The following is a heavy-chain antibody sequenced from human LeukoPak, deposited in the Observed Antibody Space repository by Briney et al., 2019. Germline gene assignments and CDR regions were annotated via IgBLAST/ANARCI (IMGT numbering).Heavy chain of an antibody. CDR1: GFTFSSYS. CDR3: ARAPYCSSTSCYLPIDY. J-gene: IGHJ4*02. CDR2: ISSSSSTI. D-gene: IGHD2-2*01. Sequence: GGSLRLSCAVSGFTFSSYSMNWVREAPGKGLEWVSYISSSSSTIYYADSVKGRFTIYRDDAKNSLYLQMNSLRAEDTAVYYCARAPYCSSTSCYLPIDYWGQGTLVTVSS. V-gene: IGHV3-48*01.